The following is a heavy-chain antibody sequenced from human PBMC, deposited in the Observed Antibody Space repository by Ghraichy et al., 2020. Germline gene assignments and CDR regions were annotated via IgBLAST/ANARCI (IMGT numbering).Heavy chain of an antibody. Sequence: GGSLRLSCAASGFRFSDYSMNWVRQAPGKGLEWISFITSSSSDTTHYADSVKGRVTVSRDNAKISLFLQINSMRAEDTATYYCVRRRGVAYYYYGMDVWGQGTTVTVS. CDR1: GFRFSDYS. CDR3: VRRRGVAYYYYGMDV. J-gene: IGHJ6*02. CDR2: ITSSSSDTT. V-gene: IGHV3-48*01. D-gene: IGHD2-15*01.